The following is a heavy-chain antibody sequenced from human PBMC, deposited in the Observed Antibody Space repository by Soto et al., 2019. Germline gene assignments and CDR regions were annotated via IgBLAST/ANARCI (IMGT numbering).Heavy chain of an antibody. J-gene: IGHJ5*02. CDR2: IIPIFGTA. D-gene: IGHD3-16*01. CDR3: ARDFRSWPGIRGGGFDP. V-gene: IGHV1-69*12. Sequence: QVQLVQSGAEVKKPGSSVKVSCKASGGTFSSYAINWVRQAPGQGLEWMGVIIPIFGTANYAQKFQGRVTVTADESTSTAYMELSGLRSEDTAVYYCARDFRSWPGIRGGGFDPWGQGTLVTVSS. CDR1: GGTFSSYA.